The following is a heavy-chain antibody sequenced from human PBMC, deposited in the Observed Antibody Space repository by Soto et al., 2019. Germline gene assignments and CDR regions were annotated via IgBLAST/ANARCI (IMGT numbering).Heavy chain of an antibody. V-gene: IGHV3-23*01. CDR1: GFTFRNYA. Sequence: VGSLRLSCAASGFTFRNYATSWVRQAPGKGLEWVSAFSGSNTNTYYADSVKGRFTISRDNSKNTLYLQMNSLRAEDTALYYCAKGAKWELPLDYWGQGTLVTVSS. CDR3: AKGAKWELPLDY. J-gene: IGHJ4*02. CDR2: FSGSNTNT. D-gene: IGHD1-26*01.